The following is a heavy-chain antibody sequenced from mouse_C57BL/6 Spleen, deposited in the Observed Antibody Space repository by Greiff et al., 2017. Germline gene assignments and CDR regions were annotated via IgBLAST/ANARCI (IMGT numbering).Heavy chain of an antibody. Sequence: EVKLMESGGDLVKPGGSLKLSCAASGFTFSSYGMSWVRQTPDKRLEWVATISSGGSYTYYPDSVKGRFTISRDNAKNTLYLQMSSLKSEDTAMYYCARDYVGAYYFDYWGQGTTLTVSS. J-gene: IGHJ2*01. CDR3: ARDYVGAYYFDY. V-gene: IGHV5-6*01. CDR1: GFTFSSYG. D-gene: IGHD1-1*01. CDR2: ISSGGSYT.